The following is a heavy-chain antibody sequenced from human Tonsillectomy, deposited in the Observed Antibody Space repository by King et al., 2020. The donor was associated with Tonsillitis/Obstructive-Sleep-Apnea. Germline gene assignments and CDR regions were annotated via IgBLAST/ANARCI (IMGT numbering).Heavy chain of an antibody. CDR2: ISYDGSNK. V-gene: IGHV3-30*04. CDR3: ARGRYCSSTSCPEGYYYYYMDV. Sequence: VQLVESGGGVVQPGRSLRLSCAASGFTFSSYAMHWVRQAPGKGLEWVAVISYDGSNKYYADSVKGRFTISRDNSKNTLYLQMNSLRAEDTAVYYCARGRYCSSTSCPEGYYYYYMDVWGKGTTVTVSS. CDR1: GFTFSSYA. J-gene: IGHJ6*03. D-gene: IGHD2-2*01.